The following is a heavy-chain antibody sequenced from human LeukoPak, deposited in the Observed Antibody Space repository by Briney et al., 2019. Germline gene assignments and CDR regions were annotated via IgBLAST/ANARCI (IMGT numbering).Heavy chain of an antibody. CDR1: GASISNSDYY. V-gene: IGHV4-61*08. CDR3: ARDGHLQYSSSWYVGFDNWFDP. D-gene: IGHD6-13*01. J-gene: IGHJ5*02. CDR2: IYYSGST. Sequence: PSETLSLTCTVSGASISNSDYYWSWIRQPPGKGLEWIGYIYYSGSTNYNPSLKSRVTISVDTSKNQFSLKLSSVTAADTAVYYCARDGHLQYSSSWYVGFDNWFDPWGQGTLVTVSS.